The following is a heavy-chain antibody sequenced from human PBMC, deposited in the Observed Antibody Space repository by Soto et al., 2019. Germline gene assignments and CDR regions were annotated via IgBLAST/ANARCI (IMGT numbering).Heavy chain of an antibody. V-gene: IGHV4-34*01. D-gene: IGHD4-17*01. Sequence: SXTLSLTFAVYAGSFSGYYWSWIDQPPGKGLEWIGEINHSGSTNYNPSLKSRVTISVDTSKNQFSLKLSSVTAAETAVYYCASFGYLTTVTTLSAFDIWGQGTMVTVSS. CDR2: INHSGST. CDR3: ASFGYLTTVTTLSAFDI. J-gene: IGHJ3*02. CDR1: AGSFSGYY.